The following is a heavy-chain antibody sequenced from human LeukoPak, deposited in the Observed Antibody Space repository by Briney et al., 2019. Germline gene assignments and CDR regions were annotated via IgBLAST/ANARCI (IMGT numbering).Heavy chain of an antibody. J-gene: IGHJ4*02. V-gene: IGHV3-23*01. CDR2: ISGGGGST. D-gene: IGHD3-10*01. CDR1: GFTFSSFA. Sequence: PGGSLRLSCSASGFTFSSFAMTWVRQAPGKGLEWVSSISGGGGSTYYADSVKGRFTISRDSSKNTLYLQMNSLRAEDTAVYCCAKAYGSGIYYNYFDYWGQGTLVTVSS. CDR3: AKAYGSGIYYNYFDY.